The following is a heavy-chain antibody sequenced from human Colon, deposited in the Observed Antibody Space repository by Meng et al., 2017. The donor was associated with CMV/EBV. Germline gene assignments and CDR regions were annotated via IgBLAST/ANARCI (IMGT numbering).Heavy chain of an antibody. J-gene: IGHJ4*02. CDR3: AKDRWGVSVGGSDY. Sequence: GESLKISCAASGFTFSSYAMSWVRHIPGKGLEWVSTIRAATIRAGTTAYYADSVKGRFTISRDNSKNTIYLHMDSLRAADTAIYYCAKDRWGVSVGGSDYWGQGTLVTVSS. CDR1: GFTFSSYA. CDR2: IRAATIRAGT. V-gene: IGHV3-23*01. D-gene: IGHD3-16*01.